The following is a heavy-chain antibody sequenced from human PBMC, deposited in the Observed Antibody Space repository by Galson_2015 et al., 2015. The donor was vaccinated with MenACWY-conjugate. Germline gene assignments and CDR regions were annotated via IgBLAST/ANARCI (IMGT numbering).Heavy chain of an antibody. CDR2: IYSGGST. D-gene: IGHD2-2*01. Sequence: SLRLSCAASGFTVNTNYMTWVRQAPGKGLEWVSIIYSGGSTYYPDSVRSRFTISRGNSKNTLYLQMDSMRADDTAVYYCARAGSENCRTTNCLSLGAKFSYYYYMDVWGKGTTVTVSS. V-gene: IGHV3-53*01. CDR3: ARAGSENCRTTNCLSLGAKFSYYYYMDV. CDR1: GFTVNTNY. J-gene: IGHJ6*03.